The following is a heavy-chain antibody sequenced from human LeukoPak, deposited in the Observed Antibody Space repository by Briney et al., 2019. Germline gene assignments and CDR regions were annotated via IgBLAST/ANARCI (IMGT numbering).Heavy chain of an antibody. V-gene: IGHV1-2*02. Sequence: ASVKVSCKASGYTFTGYYMHWVRQAPGQGLEWTGWINPNSGGTNYAQKFQGRVTMTRDTSISTAYMELSRLRSDDTAVYYCARSPPYGDYGLDYWGQGTLVTVSS. J-gene: IGHJ4*02. CDR3: ARSPPYGDYGLDY. D-gene: IGHD4-17*01. CDR1: GYTFTGYY. CDR2: INPNSGGT.